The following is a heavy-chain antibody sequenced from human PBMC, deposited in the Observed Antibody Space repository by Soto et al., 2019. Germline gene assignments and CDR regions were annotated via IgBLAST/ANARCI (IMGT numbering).Heavy chain of an antibody. CDR3: ARASERIAAAGPDAFDI. CDR2: ITPFNGNT. Sequence: GASVKVSCKSSGYTFTYRYLHWVRQAPGQAFEWMGWITPFNGNTNYAQKFQDRVTITRDRSMSTAYMELSSLRSEDTAMYYCARASERIAAAGPDAFDIWGQGTMVTVSS. CDR1: GYTFTYRY. J-gene: IGHJ3*02. V-gene: IGHV1-45*02. D-gene: IGHD6-13*01.